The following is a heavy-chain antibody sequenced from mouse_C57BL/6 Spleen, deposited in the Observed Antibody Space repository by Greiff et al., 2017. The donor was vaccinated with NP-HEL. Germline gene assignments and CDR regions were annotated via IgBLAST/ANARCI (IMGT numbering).Heavy chain of an antibody. CDR1: GYTFTSYW. CDR2: IDPSDSYT. CDR3: ARSTMVTTETPAWFAY. D-gene: IGHD2-2*01. J-gene: IGHJ3*01. Sequence: QVQLQQPGAELVMPGASVKLSCKASGYTFTSYWMHWVKQRPGQGLEWIGEIDPSDSYTNYNQKFKGKSTLTVDKSSSTAYMQLSSLTSEDSAVYYCARSTMVTTETPAWFAYWGQGTLVTVSA. V-gene: IGHV1-69*01.